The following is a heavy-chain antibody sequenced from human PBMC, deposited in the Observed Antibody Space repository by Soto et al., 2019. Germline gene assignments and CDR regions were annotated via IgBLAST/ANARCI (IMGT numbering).Heavy chain of an antibody. V-gene: IGHV1-2*04. CDR2: INPNSGGT. CDR3: ARGQYIGISYYDFWSRYPQTFDN. CDR1: GYTFTGYY. D-gene: IGHD3-3*01. Sequence: GASVKVSCKASGYTFTGYYMHWVRQAPGQGLEWMGWINPNSGGTNYAQKFQGWVTMTRDTSISTAYMELSSLRSEDTAVYYCARGQYIGISYYDFWSRYPQTFDNWGQGTLVTVSS. J-gene: IGHJ4*02.